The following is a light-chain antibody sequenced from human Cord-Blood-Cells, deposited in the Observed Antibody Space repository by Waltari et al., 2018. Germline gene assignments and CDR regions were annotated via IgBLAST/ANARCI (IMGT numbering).Light chain of an antibody. CDR3: CSYAGSYTYV. J-gene: IGLJ1*01. CDR2: DVS. CDR1: SSDVGGFTY. V-gene: IGLV2-11*02. Sequence: QYALTQPRSVSGSPGQSVPIPSTGTSSDVGGFTYVPWYQQHPGKAPKLMIYDVSKRPSGVPDRFSGSKSGNTASLTISGLQAEDEADYYCCSYAGSYTYVFGTGTKVTVL.